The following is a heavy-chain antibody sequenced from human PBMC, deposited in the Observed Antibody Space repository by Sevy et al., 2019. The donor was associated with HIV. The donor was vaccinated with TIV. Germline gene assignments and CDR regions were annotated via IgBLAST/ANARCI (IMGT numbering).Heavy chain of an antibody. CDR3: TKDMVTFGGIIANSRGGCDI. CDR2: LSYDGSKE. J-gene: IGHJ3*02. Sequence: GGSLRLSCAASGFRFSSYGMNWVRQAPGKGLEWVAFLSYDGSKEDYAASVKGRFTISRVNSKYTFYVEMNSLRAEDTAVYHCTKDMVTFGGIIANSRGGCDIWGQWTMVTVSS. D-gene: IGHD3-16*02. V-gene: IGHV3-30*02. CDR1: GFRFSSYG.